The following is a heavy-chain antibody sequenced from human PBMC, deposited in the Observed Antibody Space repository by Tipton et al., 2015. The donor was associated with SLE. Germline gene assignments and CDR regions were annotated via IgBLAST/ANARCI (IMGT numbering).Heavy chain of an antibody. Sequence: SLRLSCAASGFTFSSYWMHWVRQAPGKGLVWVSRINSDGSSTSYADSVKGRFTISRDNAKNTLYLQMNSLRAEDTAVYYCAKDVAVAGFDAFDIWGQGTMVTVSS. V-gene: IGHV3-74*01. J-gene: IGHJ3*02. CDR2: INSDGSST. CDR3: AKDVAVAGFDAFDI. D-gene: IGHD6-19*01. CDR1: GFTFSSYW.